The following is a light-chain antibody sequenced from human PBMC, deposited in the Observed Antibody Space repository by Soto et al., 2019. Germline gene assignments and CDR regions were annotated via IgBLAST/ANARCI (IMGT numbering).Light chain of an antibody. Sequence: QSALTQPRSVSGSLGQTVTISCTGTSSDVGTYNYVYWYQQHPGKAPKVMIYDVSERPSGVPDRFSGSKSGNTASLTISGLQAEDEADYYCCSYAGSPRYVLGTGTKVTVL. CDR2: DVS. V-gene: IGLV2-11*01. CDR1: SSDVGTYNY. CDR3: CSYAGSPRYV. J-gene: IGLJ1*01.